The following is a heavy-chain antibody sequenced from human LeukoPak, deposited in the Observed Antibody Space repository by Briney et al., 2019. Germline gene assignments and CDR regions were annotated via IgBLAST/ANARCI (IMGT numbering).Heavy chain of an antibody. D-gene: IGHD1-26*01. J-gene: IGHJ6*02. CDR3: ARDEVGATNYYYYGMDV. Sequence: ASVKVSCKASGYTCTSYGISWVRQAPGQGLEWMGWISAYNGNTNYAQKLQGRVTMTTDTSTSTAYMELRSLRSDDTAVYYCARDEVGATNYYYYGMDVWGQGTTVTVSS. V-gene: IGHV1-18*01. CDR2: ISAYNGNT. CDR1: GYTCTSYG.